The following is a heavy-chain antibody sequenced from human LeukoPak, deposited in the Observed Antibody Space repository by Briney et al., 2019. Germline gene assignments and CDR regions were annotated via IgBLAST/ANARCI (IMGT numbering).Heavy chain of an antibody. D-gene: IGHD4-23*01. CDR3: AKADSYGGNSQLFDF. Sequence: GGSLRLSCAASGFTFSSYAMSWVRQAPGKGLEWVSAISGSGGSTYYADSVKGRFTISRDNSKDTLFLQMKSLRAEDTAVYYCAKADSYGGNSQLFDFWGQGTLVTVSS. J-gene: IGHJ5*01. CDR2: ISGSGGST. CDR1: GFTFSSYA. V-gene: IGHV3-23*01.